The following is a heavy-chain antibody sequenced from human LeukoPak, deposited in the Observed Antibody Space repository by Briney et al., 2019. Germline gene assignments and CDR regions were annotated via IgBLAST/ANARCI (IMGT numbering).Heavy chain of an antibody. CDR3: ARHRDWGNHDAFDI. CDR2: ISSSSSYI. CDR1: GFTFSSYS. Sequence: GGSLRLSCAASGFTFSSYSMNWVRQAPGKGLEWVSSISSSSSYIYYADSVKGRFTISRDNAKNSLYLQMNSLRAEDTAVYYCARHRDWGNHDAFDIWGQGTMVTVSS. D-gene: IGHD3-16*01. V-gene: IGHV3-21*01. J-gene: IGHJ3*02.